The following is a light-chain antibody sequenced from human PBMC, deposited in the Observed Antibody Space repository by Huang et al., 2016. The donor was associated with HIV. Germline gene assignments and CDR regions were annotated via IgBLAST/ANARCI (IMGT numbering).Light chain of an antibody. J-gene: IGKJ1*01. CDR3: QQYKDWPPWT. CDR2: GAS. V-gene: IGKV3-15*01. Sequence: ETVMTQSPATMSVFPGERATLSCRASQSINNKLAWYQQKPGQAPRLLLYGASTRATGIPARFSGSGSGTEFNLTISSPQTEDFAVYYCQQYKDWPPWTFGQGTKVEIK. CDR1: QSINNK.